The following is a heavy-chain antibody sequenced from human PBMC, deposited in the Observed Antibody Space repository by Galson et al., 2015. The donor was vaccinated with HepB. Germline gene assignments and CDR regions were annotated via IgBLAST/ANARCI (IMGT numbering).Heavy chain of an antibody. V-gene: IGHV1-69*13. CDR3: ARDQSQAERFFGGSTGYYMDV. Sequence: SVKVSCKASGGTFSSYAISWVRQAPGQGLEWMGGIIPIFGTANYAQKFQGRVTITADESTSTAYMELSSLRSEDTAVYYCARDQSQAERFFGGSTGYYMDVWGKGTTVTVSS. CDR1: GGTFSSYA. CDR2: IIPIFGTA. J-gene: IGHJ6*03. D-gene: IGHD3-3*01.